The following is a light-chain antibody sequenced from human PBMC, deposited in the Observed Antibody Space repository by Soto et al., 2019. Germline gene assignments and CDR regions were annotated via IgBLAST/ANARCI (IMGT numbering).Light chain of an antibody. V-gene: IGKV3-11*01. J-gene: IGKJ1*01. CDR2: GAS. CDR3: QQSYSSPRT. Sequence: ERVLTQSPATLALSPGDRATLSCRASRSVGSSLAWYQQKPGQAPRLLIYGASNRATGIPDRFSGSGSGTDFTLTITSLQPEDFATYYCQQSYSSPRTFGQGTKV. CDR1: RSVGSS.